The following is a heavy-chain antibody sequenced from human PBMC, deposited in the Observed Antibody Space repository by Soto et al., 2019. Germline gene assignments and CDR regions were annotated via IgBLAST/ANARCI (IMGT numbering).Heavy chain of an antibody. D-gene: IGHD2-15*01. CDR1: GDSVSSKGAY. V-gene: IGHV6-1*01. Sequence: LALTCVISGDSVSSKGAYCNWIRQSPSRGLELLGRTYYRSYWFLYYAASLQSRMTIKPYTSRNPFALQLNSVTAEATAVYSCARVHCSGGTCLDRLDVCGQGTTVTVSS. J-gene: IGHJ6*02. CDR2: TYYRSYWFL. CDR3: ARVHCSGGTCLDRLDV.